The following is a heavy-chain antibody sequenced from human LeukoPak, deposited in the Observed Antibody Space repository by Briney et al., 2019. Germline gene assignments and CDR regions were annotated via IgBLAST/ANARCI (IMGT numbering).Heavy chain of an antibody. J-gene: IGHJ4*02. CDR1: GFTVSSNY. D-gene: IGHD2-2*01. V-gene: IGHV4-34*01. Sequence: GSLRLSCAASGFTVSSNYMSWVRQPPGKGLEWIGEINHSGSTNYNPSLKSRVTISVDTSKNQFSLKLSSVTAADTAVYYCARVAQASQPNYFDYWGRGTLVTVS. CDR2: INHSGST. CDR3: ARVAQASQPNYFDY.